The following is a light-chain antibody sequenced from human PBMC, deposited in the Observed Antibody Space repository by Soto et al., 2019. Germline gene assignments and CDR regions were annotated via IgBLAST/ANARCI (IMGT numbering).Light chain of an antibody. V-gene: IGKV1-12*01. CDR1: QNIGNW. CDR3: EQVNSFPIT. CDR2: DAS. Sequence: DILMTQSPSSLSASVGDRFTITCRASQNIGNWLAWYQQQPGKAPKLLIYDASNLRSGVPSRFSGSGSGTDFTLTVSSLQPEDFATYYCEQVNSFPITYGQGTRLEI. J-gene: IGKJ5*01.